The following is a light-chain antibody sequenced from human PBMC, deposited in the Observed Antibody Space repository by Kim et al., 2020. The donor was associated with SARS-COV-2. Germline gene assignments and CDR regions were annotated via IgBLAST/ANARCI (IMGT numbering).Light chain of an antibody. Sequence: PRERTTRSCRASQSISSYLAWYQQKPGQAPRLLIYDASNRATGIPARLSGRGSATDFTLTISSLEPEDSAVYYCQQRSSWPPFGQGTRLEIK. CDR2: DAS. V-gene: IGKV3-11*01. CDR1: QSISSY. CDR3: QQRSSWPP. J-gene: IGKJ5*01.